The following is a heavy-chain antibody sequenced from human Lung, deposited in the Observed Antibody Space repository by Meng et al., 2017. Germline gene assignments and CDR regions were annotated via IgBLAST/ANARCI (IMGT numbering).Heavy chain of an antibody. J-gene: IGHJ2*01. V-gene: IGHV1-18*01. CDR1: GYIFTNYD. D-gene: IGHD6-13*01. Sequence: VQLVQAGADAKQPGASMKVSCKASGYIFTNYDISWVRQAPGQGHEWMGWISVKNGEAKYPQNFQGRVTMTTDTTTSTAYMELRSLTSDDTAVYYCARYVPNGSFWYFDFWGRGTLVTVSS. CDR2: ISVKNGEA. CDR3: ARYVPNGSFWYFDF.